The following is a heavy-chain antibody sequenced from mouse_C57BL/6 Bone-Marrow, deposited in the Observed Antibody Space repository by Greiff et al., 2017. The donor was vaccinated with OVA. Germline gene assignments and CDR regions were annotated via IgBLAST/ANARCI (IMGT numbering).Heavy chain of an antibody. V-gene: IGHV5-4*03. CDR3: ARVTTAMDY. Sequence: EVKLVESGGGLVKPGGSLTLSCAASGFTFSSYAMSWVRQTPEKRLEWVATISGGGSYTYYPDNVKGRFTISRDNAKNNLYLQMSHLKSEDTAIYYCARVTTAMDYWGQGTSVTVAS. D-gene: IGHD1-1*01. CDR2: ISGGGSYT. CDR1: GFTFSSYA. J-gene: IGHJ4*01.